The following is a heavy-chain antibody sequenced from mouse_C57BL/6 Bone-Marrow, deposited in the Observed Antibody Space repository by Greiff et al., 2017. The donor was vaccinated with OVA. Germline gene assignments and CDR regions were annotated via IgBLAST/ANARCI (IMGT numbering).Heavy chain of an antibody. CDR3: ARVTTAFEV. CDR1: GYTFTSYW. V-gene: IGHV1-55*01. Sequence: VQLQQPGAELVKPGASVKMSCKASGYTFTSYWITWVKQRPGQGLAWIGAIYPGSGSTTYNEKFKSKATLTVDTSSSTAYMQLSSLTSEDSAVDYCARVTTAFEVWGTGTTVTVSS. J-gene: IGHJ1*03. CDR2: IYPGSGST. D-gene: IGHD1-2*01.